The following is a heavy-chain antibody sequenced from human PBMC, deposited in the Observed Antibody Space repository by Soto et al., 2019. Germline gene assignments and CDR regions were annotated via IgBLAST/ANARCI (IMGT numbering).Heavy chain of an antibody. CDR1: GYSFTSYW. D-gene: IGHD6-13*01. CDR2: IYPGDSDT. V-gene: IGHV5-51*01. CDR3: ARRISYSSSWYKGARDYYYYGMDV. Sequence: PGESLKISCKGSGYSFTSYWIGWVRQMPGKGQEWMGIIYPGDSDTRYSPSFQGQVTISADKSISTAYLQWSSLKASDTAMYYCARRISYSSSWYKGARDYYYYGMDVWGQGTTVTVSS. J-gene: IGHJ6*02.